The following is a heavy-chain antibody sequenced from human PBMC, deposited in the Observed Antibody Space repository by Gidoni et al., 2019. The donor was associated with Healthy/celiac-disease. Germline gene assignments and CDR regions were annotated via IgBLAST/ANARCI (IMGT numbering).Heavy chain of an antibody. Sequence: EVQLVESGGGLVQPGGSLRRSCAASGLTFTTYRMNWVRQAPGKGLEWVSYISSGSSTIYYADSVKGRFTISRDNAKNSLYLQINSLRDEDTAVYYCATENYFASGNYYYYYMDVWGKGTTVTVSS. V-gene: IGHV3-48*02. CDR1: GLTFTTYR. CDR2: ISSGSSTI. J-gene: IGHJ6*03. CDR3: ATENYFASGNYYYYYMDV. D-gene: IGHD3-10*01.